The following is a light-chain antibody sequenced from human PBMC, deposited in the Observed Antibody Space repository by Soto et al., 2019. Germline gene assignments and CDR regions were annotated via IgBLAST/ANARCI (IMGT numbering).Light chain of an antibody. CDR1: SGQSSYA. CDR2: LNSDGSH. CDR3: QTWGTGIHYV. J-gene: IGLJ1*01. V-gene: IGLV4-69*01. Sequence: QPVLTQSPSASASLGASVNLTCTLSSGQSSYAVAWHQQQPEKGPRYLMKLNSDGSHSKGDGIPDRFSGSSSGAERYLTISSLQSEDEADYYCQTWGTGIHYVFGTGTKLTVL.